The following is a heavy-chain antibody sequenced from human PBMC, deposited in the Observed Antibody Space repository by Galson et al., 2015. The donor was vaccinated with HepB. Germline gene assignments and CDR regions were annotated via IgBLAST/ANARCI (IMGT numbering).Heavy chain of an antibody. Sequence: SLRLSCAASGFTFSSYGMHWVRQAPGKGLEWVAVIWYDGSNKYYADSVKGRFTISRDNSKNTLYLQMNSLRAEDTAVYYCARNPYYDFWSGNDNGRNDAFDIWGQGTMVTVSS. J-gene: IGHJ3*02. CDR3: ARNPYYDFWSGNDNGRNDAFDI. CDR2: IWYDGSNK. V-gene: IGHV3-33*01. CDR1: GFTFSSYG. D-gene: IGHD3-3*01.